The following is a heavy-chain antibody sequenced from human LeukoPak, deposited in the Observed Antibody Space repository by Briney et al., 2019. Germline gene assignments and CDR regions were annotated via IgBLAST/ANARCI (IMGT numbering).Heavy chain of an antibody. J-gene: IGHJ4*02. CDR1: GFTFSSYA. CDR2: IYSGDTT. V-gene: IGHV3-53*01. D-gene: IGHD3-16*01. CDR3: ARGNDYIWGSYLAY. Sequence: PGGSLRLSCAASGFTFSSYAMSWVRQAPGKGLEWVSVIYSGDTTYYVDSVKGRFTISRDNSRNTLYLQMNSLRVEDTAVYYCARGNDYIWGSYLAYWGQGTLVTVSS.